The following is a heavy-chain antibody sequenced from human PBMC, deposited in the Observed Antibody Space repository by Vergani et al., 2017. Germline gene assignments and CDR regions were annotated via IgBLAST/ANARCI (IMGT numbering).Heavy chain of an antibody. D-gene: IGHD3-10*01. CDR2: IYYSGST. CDR3: ARGRLYYGPGKDPIYYMDV. V-gene: IGHV4-31*03. Sequence: QVQLQESGPGLVKPSQTLSLTCTVSGGSISSGGYYWSWIRQHPGKGLEWIGYIYYSGSTYYNPSLKSRVTISVATSKNQFSLKLSSVTAADTAVYYCARGRLYYGPGKDPIYYMDVWGKGTTVTVSS. CDR1: GGSISSGGYY. J-gene: IGHJ6*03.